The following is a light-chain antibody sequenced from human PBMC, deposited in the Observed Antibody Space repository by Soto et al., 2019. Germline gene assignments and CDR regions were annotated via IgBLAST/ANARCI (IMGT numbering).Light chain of an antibody. V-gene: IGKV3-15*01. J-gene: IGKJ2*01. CDR1: QSISSN. Sequence: EIVMTQSPATLSVSPGERATLSCRASQSISSNLAWYQQKPGQAPRLLIYAASTRATGSPARFSGSGSGTEFTLTISSLQSEDFAIYYCQHYKNWPPLFGQGTKVEIK. CDR2: AAS. CDR3: QHYKNWPPL.